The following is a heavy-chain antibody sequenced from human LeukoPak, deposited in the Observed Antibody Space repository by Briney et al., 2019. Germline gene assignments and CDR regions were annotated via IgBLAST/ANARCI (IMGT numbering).Heavy chain of an antibody. V-gene: IGHV1-2*02. J-gene: IGHJ4*02. CDR1: GYTFTGYY. Sequence: ASVKVSCKTSGYTFTGYYMHWVRQAPGQGLEWMGWINPNTGGTNYAQNSQGRVTMTSDTSISTAYMELSSLRSDDTAMYYCARAPMIVVVFPPRLDFWGQGTLVTVSS. D-gene: IGHD3-22*01. CDR2: INPNTGGT. CDR3: ARAPMIVVVFPPRLDF.